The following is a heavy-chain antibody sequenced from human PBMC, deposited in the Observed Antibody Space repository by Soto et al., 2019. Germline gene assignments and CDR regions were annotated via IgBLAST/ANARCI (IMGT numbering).Heavy chain of an antibody. D-gene: IGHD6-6*01. Sequence: PSLTCTVSGGSISSSSYYWGWIRQPPGKGLEWIGSIYYSGSTYYNPSLKSRVTISVDTSKNQFSLKPSSVTAADTAVYYCARHGGIAARRLNYYYGMDVCGQGTTVTVSS. J-gene: IGHJ6*02. CDR3: ARHGGIAARRLNYYYGMDV. CDR2: IYYSGST. V-gene: IGHV4-39*01. CDR1: GGSISSSSYY.